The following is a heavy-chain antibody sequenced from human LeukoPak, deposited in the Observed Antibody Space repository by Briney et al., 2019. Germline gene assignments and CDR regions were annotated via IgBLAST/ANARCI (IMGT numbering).Heavy chain of an antibody. Sequence: ASVKVSCKASGYTFTSYAMHWVRQAPGQRLEWMGWINAGNGNTKYSQKFQGRVTITRDTSASTAYMELSSLRSEDTAVYYCARAYSSGYYPFDYWGQGTLVTVSS. CDR1: GYTFTSYA. CDR2: INAGNGNT. V-gene: IGHV1-3*01. CDR3: ARAYSSGYYPFDY. D-gene: IGHD3-22*01. J-gene: IGHJ4*02.